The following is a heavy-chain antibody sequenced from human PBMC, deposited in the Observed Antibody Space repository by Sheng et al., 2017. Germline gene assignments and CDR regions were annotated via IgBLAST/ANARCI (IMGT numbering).Heavy chain of an antibody. J-gene: IGHJ5*02. V-gene: IGHV1-69*10. CDR2: IIPILGLA. D-gene: IGHD3-16*01. CDR3: VTDQGGFVHP. Sequence: QVQLVHSRAEMKKPGASVRVSCKASGGTFSSYTFSWVRQAPGQGLEWMGDIIPILGLANYAQKLQGRLTNTADKSTNTAYMELSSLTSEDTAVYYCVTDQGGFVHPSGDGTVVTVSS. CDR1: GGTFSSYT.